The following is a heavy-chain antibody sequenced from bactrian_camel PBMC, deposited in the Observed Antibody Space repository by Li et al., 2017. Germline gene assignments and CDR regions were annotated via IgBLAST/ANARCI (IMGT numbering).Heavy chain of an antibody. Sequence: VQLVESGGGSVQAGRSLRLSCASSRWVYCMGWFRQAPGKEREVDAHTLTGGFSPYYADSVKGRFTISRDNAKKTVYLQMNSLISEDSGVYYCVVGSGSWYGPFTTGWGQGTQVTVS. CDR1: RWVYCM. CDR2: TLTGGFSP. J-gene: IGHJ4*01. D-gene: IGHD6*01. CDR3: VVGSGSWYGPFTTG. V-gene: IGHV3S54*01.